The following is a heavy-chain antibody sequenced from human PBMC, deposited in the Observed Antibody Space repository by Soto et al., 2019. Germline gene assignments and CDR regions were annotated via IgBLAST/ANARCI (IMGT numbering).Heavy chain of an antibody. CDR1: GGSISSSNC. CDR3: ARERHSSGWHLDGGYYGMDV. D-gene: IGHD6-19*01. V-gene: IGHV4-4*02. CDR2: IYHSGST. J-gene: IGHJ6*02. Sequence: QVQLQESGPGLVKPSGTLSLTCAVSGGSISSSNCWSWVRQPPGKGLEWLGEIYHSGSTNYNPSLKSRVTILVDKTKHQFSLKLSSVTAAETAVYYCARERHSSGWHLDGGYYGMDVWGQGTTVTVSS.